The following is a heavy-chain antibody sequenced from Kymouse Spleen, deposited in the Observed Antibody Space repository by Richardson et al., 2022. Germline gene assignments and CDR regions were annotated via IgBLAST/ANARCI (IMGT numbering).Heavy chain of an antibody. CDR1: GGSVSSGSYY. D-gene: IGHD1-26*01. J-gene: IGHJ6*02. Sequence: QVQLQESGPGLVKPSETLSLTCTVSGGSVSSGSYYWSWIRQPPGKGLEWIGYIYYSGSTNYNPSLKSRVTISVDTSKNQFSLKLSSVTAADTAVYYCARERGGSYYYYYGMDVWGQGTTVTVSS. CDR2: IYYSGST. V-gene: IGHV4-61*01. CDR3: ARERGGSYYYYYGMDV.